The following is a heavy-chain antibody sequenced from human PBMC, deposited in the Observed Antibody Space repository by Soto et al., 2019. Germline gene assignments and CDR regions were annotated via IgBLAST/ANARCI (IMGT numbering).Heavy chain of an antibody. CDR3: ARATLPGNYYGMDV. D-gene: IGHD7-27*01. J-gene: IGHJ6*02. CDR1: GGSISSGGYY. Sequence: NPSETLSLTCTVSGGSISSGGYYWSWIRQHPGKGLEWIGYIYYSGSTYYNPSLKSRVTISVDTSKNQFSLKLSSVTAADTAVYYCARATLPGNYYGMDVWGQGTTVTVSS. CDR2: IYYSGST. V-gene: IGHV4-31*03.